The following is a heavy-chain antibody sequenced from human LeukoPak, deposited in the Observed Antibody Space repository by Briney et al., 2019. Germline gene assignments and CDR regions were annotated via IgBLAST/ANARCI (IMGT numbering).Heavy chain of an antibody. J-gene: IGHJ4*02. CDR1: GFTFNAYW. CDR2: IMKDGGVK. V-gene: IGHV3-7*01. Sequence: PGGSLIPWCDASGFTFNAYWMAWVRQAPGKGLEWVANIMKDGGVKQYMDSVKGRFTISRDNAKNSLFLHMSSLRAEDTAVYYCVRDRDFYVFDYWGQGTLVTVSS. CDR3: VRDRDFYVFDY. D-gene: IGHD3-10*02.